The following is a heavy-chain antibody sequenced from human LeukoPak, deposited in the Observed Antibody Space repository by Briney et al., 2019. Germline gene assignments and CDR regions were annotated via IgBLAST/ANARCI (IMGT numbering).Heavy chain of an antibody. Sequence: SETLSLTCTVSGGSISSYYWSWIRQPPGKGLEWIGYIYYSGSTNYNPSLKSRVTISVDTSKNQFSLKLSSVTAADTAVYYCARVPIAVADYFDYWGQGTLVTVSS. V-gene: IGHV4-59*01. J-gene: IGHJ4*02. D-gene: IGHD6-19*01. CDR3: ARVPIAVADYFDY. CDR1: GGSISSYY. CDR2: IYYSGST.